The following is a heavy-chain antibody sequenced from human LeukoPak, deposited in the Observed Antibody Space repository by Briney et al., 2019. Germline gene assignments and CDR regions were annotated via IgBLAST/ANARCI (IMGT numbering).Heavy chain of an antibody. V-gene: IGHV1-8*01. Sequence: ASVKVSCKASGYTFTSYDINWVRQATGQGLEWMGWMNPNSGNTGYAQKFQGRVTMTRNTSISTAYMELSSLRAEDTALYYCAKDLDTAMEYYFDYWGQGTLVTVSS. CDR3: AKDLDTAMEYYFDY. D-gene: IGHD5-18*01. CDR2: MNPNSGNT. CDR1: GYTFTSYD. J-gene: IGHJ4*02.